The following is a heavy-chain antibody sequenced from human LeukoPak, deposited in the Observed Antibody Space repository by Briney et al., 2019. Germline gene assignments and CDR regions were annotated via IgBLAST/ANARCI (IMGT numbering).Heavy chain of an antibody. V-gene: IGHV3-48*01. D-gene: IGHD5-24*01. CDR1: GFTFSDYS. CDR2: IGIDSGNT. J-gene: IGHJ4*02. CDR3: ARDYKYAFDN. Sequence: GGSLRLSCAASGFTFSDYSMNWVRQAPGKGLEWISYIGIDSGNTNYADSVKGRFTISGDKAKNSLYLQMNSLRVEDTAVCYCARDYKYAFDNWGQGALVTVSS.